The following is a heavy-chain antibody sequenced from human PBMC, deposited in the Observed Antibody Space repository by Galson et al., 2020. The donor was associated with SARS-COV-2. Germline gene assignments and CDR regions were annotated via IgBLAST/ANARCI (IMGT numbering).Heavy chain of an antibody. CDR1: GYTLTEFS. J-gene: IGHJ4*02. CDR3: ATKRYYDILTGFDY. Sequence: ASVKVSCKVSGYTLTEFSMHWVRQAPGKGLEWMGGFDPEDGETIYAQKFQGRVTMTADTSTDTAYMELSSLRSEDTAVYYCATKRYYDILTGFDYWGQGTLVTVSS. D-gene: IGHD3-9*01. CDR2: FDPEDGET. V-gene: IGHV1-24*01.